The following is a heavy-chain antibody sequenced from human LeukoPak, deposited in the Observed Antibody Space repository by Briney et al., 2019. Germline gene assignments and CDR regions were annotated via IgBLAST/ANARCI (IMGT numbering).Heavy chain of an antibody. V-gene: IGHV3-23*01. J-gene: IGHJ6*04. D-gene: IGHD2-2*01. Sequence: GGSLRLSCAASGFTFSSYAMSWVRQAPGMGLEWVSAISGSGGGTYYADSVKGRFTISRDNSKNTLYLQMNSLRAEDTAVYYCAKDRLVVVVPATSSMDVWGKGTTVTVSS. CDR1: GFTFSSYA. CDR3: AKDRLVVVVPATSSMDV. CDR2: ISGSGGGT.